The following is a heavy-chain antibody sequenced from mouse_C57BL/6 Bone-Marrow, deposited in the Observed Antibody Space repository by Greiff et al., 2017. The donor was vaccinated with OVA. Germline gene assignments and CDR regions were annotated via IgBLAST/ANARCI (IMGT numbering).Heavy chain of an antibody. CDR1: GFNIKDDY. CDR3: TIYGSTWYFDV. D-gene: IGHD1-1*01. J-gene: IGHJ1*03. V-gene: IGHV14-4*01. CDR2: IDPENGDT. Sequence: VHVKQSGAELVRPGASVKLSCTASGFNIKDDYMHWVKQRPEQGLEWIGWIDPENGDTEYASKFQGKATITADTSSNTAYLQLSSLTSEDTAVYYYTIYGSTWYFDVWGTGTTVTVSS.